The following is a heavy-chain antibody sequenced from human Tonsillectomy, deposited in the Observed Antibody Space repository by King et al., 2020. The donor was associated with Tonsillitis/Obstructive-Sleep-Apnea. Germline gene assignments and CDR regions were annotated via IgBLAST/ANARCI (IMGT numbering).Heavy chain of an antibody. J-gene: IGHJ4*02. CDR2: IIPIFGTA. Sequence: QLVQSGAEVKKPGSSVKVSCKASGGTFSSYAISWVRQAPGQGLEWMGGIIPIFGTANYAQKFQGRVTITADESTSTADMELSSLRSEDTAVYYCARDLRPRPYSGSYYYWGQGTLVTVSS. D-gene: IGHD1-26*01. CDR3: ARDLRPRPYSGSYYY. CDR1: GGTFSSYA. V-gene: IGHV1-69*12.